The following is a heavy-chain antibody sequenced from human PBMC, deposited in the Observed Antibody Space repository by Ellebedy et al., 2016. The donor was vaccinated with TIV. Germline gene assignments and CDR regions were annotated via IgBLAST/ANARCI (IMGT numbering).Heavy chain of an antibody. D-gene: IGHD3-3*01. Sequence: ASVKVSXXASGYTFTSYGISWVRQAPGQGLEWMGWISAYNGNTNYAQKLQGRVTMTTDTSTSTAYMELRSLRSDDTAVYYCARAHVFFYYYMDVWGKGTTVTVSS. V-gene: IGHV1-18*01. CDR1: GYTFTSYG. J-gene: IGHJ6*03. CDR3: ARAHVFFYYYMDV. CDR2: ISAYNGNT.